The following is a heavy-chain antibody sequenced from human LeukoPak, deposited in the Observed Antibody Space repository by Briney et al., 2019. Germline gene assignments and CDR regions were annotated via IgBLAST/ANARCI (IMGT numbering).Heavy chain of an antibody. V-gene: IGHV4-34*01. CDR3: ARGDTRRSFGEDYYYYMDV. Sequence: SETLSLTCAVYGGSSRGYYWNWLWIRQSPGKGLEWIGEINDSGSPNYNPSLKSRVTISENKSLNQFSLRLSSVTAADTALFFCARGDTRRSFGEDYYYYMDVWGKGTTVTVSS. D-gene: IGHD3-10*01. CDR2: INDSGSP. J-gene: IGHJ6*03. CDR1: GGSSRGYY.